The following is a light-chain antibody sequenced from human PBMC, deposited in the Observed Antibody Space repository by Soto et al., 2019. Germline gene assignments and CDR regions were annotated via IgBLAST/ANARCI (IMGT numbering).Light chain of an antibody. J-gene: IGKJ1*01. Sequence: DIVLTQSPGTLSLSPGERATLSCRASQSVSSSYLAWYQQKPGQAPRLLIYGASSRATGIPDRFSGSGSGTDFTLTISSLEPEDFAVYYCQQYGSSSWTFGQGTKVDVK. CDR1: QSVSSSY. CDR2: GAS. CDR3: QQYGSSSWT. V-gene: IGKV3-20*01.